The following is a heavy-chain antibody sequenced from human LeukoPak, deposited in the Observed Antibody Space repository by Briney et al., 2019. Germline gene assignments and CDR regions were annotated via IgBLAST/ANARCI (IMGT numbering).Heavy chain of an antibody. CDR2: IVPIFGTT. CDR3: ARSYGSGSFLDY. Sequence: SVKVSCKASGGTFSSYAITWVRQAPGQGLEWMGRIVPIFGTTHYAQNLPGRATITTDESTGTAYMELSGLRSEDTAVYFCARSYGSGSFLDYWGQGTLVTVSS. V-gene: IGHV1-69*05. CDR1: GGTFSSYA. D-gene: IGHD3-10*01. J-gene: IGHJ4*02.